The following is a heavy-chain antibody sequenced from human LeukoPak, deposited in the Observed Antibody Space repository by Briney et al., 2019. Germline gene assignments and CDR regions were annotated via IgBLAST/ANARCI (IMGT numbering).Heavy chain of an antibody. CDR3: ATYCGGDCYSPHDAFDM. CDR2: IKKDGGEK. V-gene: IGHV3-7*05. D-gene: IGHD2-21*02. Sequence: GGSLRLSCAASGFSFSSNWMSWVRQAPGKGLEWVGGIKKDGGEKYYVDSVKGRFTISRDNAKNSLYLQMNSLRVEDTAVYYCATYCGGDCYSPHDAFDMWGQGTMVTVSS. CDR1: GFSFSSNW. J-gene: IGHJ3*02.